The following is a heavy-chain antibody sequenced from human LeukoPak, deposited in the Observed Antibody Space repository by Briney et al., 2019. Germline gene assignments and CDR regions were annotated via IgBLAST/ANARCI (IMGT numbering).Heavy chain of an antibody. CDR1: GGSISSYY. CDR3: ARGPKTTVTPWFY. V-gene: IGHV4-59*01. Sequence: SETLSLTCTVSGGSISSYYWSWIRQPPGKGLEWIEYIYYSGSTNYNPSLKSRVTISVDTSKNQFSLKLSSVTAADTAVYYCARGPKTTVTPWFYWGQGTLVTVSS. CDR2: IYYSGST. D-gene: IGHD4-17*01. J-gene: IGHJ4*02.